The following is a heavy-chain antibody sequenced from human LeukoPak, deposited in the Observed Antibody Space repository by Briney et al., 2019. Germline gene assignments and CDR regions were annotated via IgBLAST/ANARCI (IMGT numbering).Heavy chain of an antibody. CDR1: GFTFSTYA. V-gene: IGHV3-23*01. CDR2: ISGSGVST. Sequence: GGSLRLSCAASGFTFSTYAITWVRQAPGKGLEWVSGISGSGVSTYYADSVKGRFTISRDNSKNTLYLQMNSLRAEDTAVYYCAKDLATVLRFLEWLRPFDYWGQGTLVTVSS. J-gene: IGHJ4*02. D-gene: IGHD3-3*01. CDR3: AKDLATVLRFLEWLRPFDY.